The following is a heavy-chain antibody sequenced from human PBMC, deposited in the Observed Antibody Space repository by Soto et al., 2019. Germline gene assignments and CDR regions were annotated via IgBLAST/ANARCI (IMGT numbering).Heavy chain of an antibody. Sequence: QVQLVQSGAEVKKPGSSVKVSCKASGVTFSSYAISWVRQAPGQGLEWMGGIIPIFGTANYAQKFQGRVTITEEEATHKAYMEVSSLRSEDTAVYCCERRRGPGVPAKMQGSCDSWGQGAPVTVSS. CDR1: GVTFSSYA. CDR3: ERRRGPGVPAKMQGSCDS. J-gene: IGHJ4*02. D-gene: IGHD2-2*01. CDR2: IIPIFGTA. V-gene: IGHV1-69*01.